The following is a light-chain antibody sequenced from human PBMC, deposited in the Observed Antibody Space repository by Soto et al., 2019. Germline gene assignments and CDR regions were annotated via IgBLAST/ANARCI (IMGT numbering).Light chain of an antibody. Sequence: QSALTQPPSASGSPGQSVTISCTGTSGDIGGYDYVSWYQQHPGKAPKLMIYEVTKRPLVVPDRFSGSKSGNTASLTVSGRQAEDEADYYCSSYAGSNNPYVFGTGTKLTVL. CDR2: EVT. CDR1: SGDIGGYDY. V-gene: IGLV2-8*01. J-gene: IGLJ1*01. CDR3: SSYAGSNNPYV.